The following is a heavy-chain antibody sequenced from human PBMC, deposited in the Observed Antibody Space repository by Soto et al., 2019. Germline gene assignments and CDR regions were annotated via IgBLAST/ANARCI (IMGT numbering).Heavy chain of an antibody. CDR2: IFYSGNS. CDR3: ARLSSLYYNSDYGGYYFDY. J-gene: IGHJ4*02. V-gene: IGHV4-31*03. Sequence: QVQLQESGPGLVKPSQTLSLTCTVSGGSIRGGDYYWSLIRQHPGKGLEWIGYIFYSGNSFYNPSLKSGVTISVDTSKNQFSLQLSSVTAADTAIYYCARLSSLYYNSDYGGYYFDYWGQGTLVSVSS. D-gene: IGHD3-10*01. CDR1: GGSIRGGDYY.